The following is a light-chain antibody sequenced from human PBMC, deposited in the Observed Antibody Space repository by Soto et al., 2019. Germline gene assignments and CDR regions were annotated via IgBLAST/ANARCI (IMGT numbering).Light chain of an antibody. V-gene: IGLV2-23*01. CDR2: EGS. J-gene: IGLJ1*01. Sequence: QSPLTQPASMSVSPEHSITISCTGTSSDVGSYNLVSWYQQHPGKAPKLMIYEGSKRPSGVSNRFSGSKSGNTASLTISGLQAEDEADYYCCSYAGSSTFYVFGTGTNVTV. CDR1: SSDVGSYNL. CDR3: CSYAGSSTFYV.